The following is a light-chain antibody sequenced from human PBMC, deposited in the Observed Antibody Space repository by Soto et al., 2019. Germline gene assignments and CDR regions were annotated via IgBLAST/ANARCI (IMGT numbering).Light chain of an antibody. CDR2: GAS. V-gene: IGKV3-15*01. CDR1: QSVRSD. J-gene: IGKJ5*01. Sequence: IVMTQSPATLSVSPGERATLSCRASQSVRSDLAWYRQKPGQAPRVLIYGASTRATGIPARFSGSGSGTEFTLTISSLQAEDFAVYYCQHYNNWPPITFGQGTRLEIK. CDR3: QHYNNWPPIT.